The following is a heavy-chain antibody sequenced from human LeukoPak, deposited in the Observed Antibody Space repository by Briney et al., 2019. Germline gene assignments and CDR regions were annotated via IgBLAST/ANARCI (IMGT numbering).Heavy chain of an antibody. CDR2: INQSGST. J-gene: IGHJ3*02. D-gene: IGHD2-8*01. Sequence: SETLSLTCAVYSGSFSGYYWSWIRPSPGKGLEWIGEINQSGSTNYKPSLKSRVTISGDTSKNQFSLKVRSVTAADTAVYYCARVGTKDAFDIWGQGTMVTVSS. CDR3: ARVGTKDAFDI. V-gene: IGHV4-34*01. CDR1: SGSFSGYY.